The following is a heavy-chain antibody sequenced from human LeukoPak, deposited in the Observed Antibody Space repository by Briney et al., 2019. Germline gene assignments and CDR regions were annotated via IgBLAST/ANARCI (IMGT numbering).Heavy chain of an antibody. Sequence: PGGSLRLSCAASGFTFSSYWMSWVRQAPGKGLEWVANIKQDGSEKSYVDSVKGRFTISRDDAKNSLFLQMNSLRVEDTAVYYCARVLTGDYFDYWGQGTLVTVSS. V-gene: IGHV3-7*01. CDR2: IKQDGSEK. J-gene: IGHJ4*02. CDR3: ARVLTGDYFDY. CDR1: GFTFSSYW. D-gene: IGHD7-27*01.